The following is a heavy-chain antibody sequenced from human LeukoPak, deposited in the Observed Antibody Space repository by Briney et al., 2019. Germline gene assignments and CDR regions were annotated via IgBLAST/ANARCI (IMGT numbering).Heavy chain of an antibody. CDR3: AKDYDILTGYYPSDAFDI. J-gene: IGHJ3*02. V-gene: IGHV3-23*01. Sequence: GGSLRLSCAASGFTFSSYAMSWVRQAPGKGLEWVSAISGSGGSTYYADSVKGRFTISRDNSKNTLYLQMNSLRAEDTAVYYCAKDYDILTGYYPSDAFDIWGQGTMVTVSS. CDR1: GFTFSSYA. CDR2: ISGSGGST. D-gene: IGHD3-9*01.